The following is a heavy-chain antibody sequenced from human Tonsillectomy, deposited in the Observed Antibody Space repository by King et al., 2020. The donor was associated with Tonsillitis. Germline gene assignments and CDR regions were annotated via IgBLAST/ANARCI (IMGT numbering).Heavy chain of an antibody. D-gene: IGHD3-22*01. CDR1: GFALRNYD. CDR3: AKNKGKGADYYETSRGAFDF. CDR2: ITGSSSKI. Sequence: VQLVESGGGLVKPGGSLRLSCAISGFALRNYDMNWVRQAPGKGLEWVSSITGSSSKIYYADSVKGRFTISKDNAKGSLYLQMNSLRAEDTAVYFCAKNKGKGADYYETSRGAFDFWGRGTMVTVSS. J-gene: IGHJ3*01. V-gene: IGHV3-21*01.